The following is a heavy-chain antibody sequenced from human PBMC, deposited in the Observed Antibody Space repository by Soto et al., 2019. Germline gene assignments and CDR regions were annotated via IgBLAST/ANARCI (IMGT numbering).Heavy chain of an antibody. CDR1: WDSVSTNIAA. CDR3: AKGSRGVAGFDY. CDR2: TYYRSEWYN. D-gene: IGHD6-19*01. Sequence: QVQLQQSGPGLVKPSQTLSLTCAISWDSVSTNIAAWNWIRQSPSRGLEWLGRTYYRSEWYNDYAVSVKSRITIKPDTSKNQFSLQLNSVTPEDTGVYYCAKGSRGVAGFDYWGQGTLVTVSS. J-gene: IGHJ4*02. V-gene: IGHV6-1*01.